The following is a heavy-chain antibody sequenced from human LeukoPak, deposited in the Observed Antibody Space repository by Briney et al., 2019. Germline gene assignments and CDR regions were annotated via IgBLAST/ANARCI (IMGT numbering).Heavy chain of an antibody. CDR2: IYYSGST. Sequence: SETLSLTCTVSGGSISSYYWSWIRQPPGKGLEWIGYIYYSGSTYYNPSLKSRVTISVDTSKNQFSLKLSSVTAADTAVYYCARASHTATDYWGQGTLVTVSS. CDR1: GGSISSYY. CDR3: ARASHTATDY. D-gene: IGHD5-18*01. J-gene: IGHJ4*02. V-gene: IGHV4-59*12.